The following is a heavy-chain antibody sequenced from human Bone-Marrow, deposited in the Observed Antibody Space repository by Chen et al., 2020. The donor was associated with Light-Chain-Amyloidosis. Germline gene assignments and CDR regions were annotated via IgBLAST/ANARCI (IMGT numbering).Heavy chain of an antibody. D-gene: IGHD5-12*01. J-gene: IGHJ4*02. V-gene: IGHV5-51*01. CDR3: ARRRDGYNFDY. CDR2: IYPDDSDA. CDR1: GYTFPNYW. Sequence: EVQLEQSGPEVKKPVESLKISCKGSGYTFPNYWIGWVRQMPGKGLEWMGVIYPDDSDARYSPSFEGQVTISADKSITTAYLQWWSLKASDTAMYYCARRRDGYNFDYWGQGTLVTVSS.